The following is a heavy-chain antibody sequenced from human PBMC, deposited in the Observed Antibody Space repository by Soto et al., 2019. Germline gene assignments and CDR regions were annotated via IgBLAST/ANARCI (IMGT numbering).Heavy chain of an antibody. V-gene: IGHV1-69*02. J-gene: IGHJ4*02. CDR1: GDTFNFYS. Sequence: QVQLVQSGAEVKSAGSSVKVSCKASGDTFNFYSINWVRQAPGLGLEWVGRVTPILSMSNYAHRFHVRVTRTADKSTGTAYMEMRSLRSEDTAIYYCASNYGSGYRAFDSWGQGALVTVSS. D-gene: IGHD3-10*01. CDR2: VTPILSMS. CDR3: ASNYGSGYRAFDS.